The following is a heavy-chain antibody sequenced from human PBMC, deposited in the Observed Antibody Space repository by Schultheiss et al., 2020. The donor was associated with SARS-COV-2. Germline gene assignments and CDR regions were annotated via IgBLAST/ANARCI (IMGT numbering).Heavy chain of an antibody. CDR3: ARGPYITIFGVVIISTYYYYYGMDV. CDR2: MNPNSGNT. CDR1: GYTFTSYD. D-gene: IGHD3-3*01. V-gene: IGHV1-8*01. Sequence: ASVKVSCKASGYTFTSYDINWVRQATGQGLEWMGWMNPNSGNTGYAQKFQGRVTMTRNTSISTAYMELSSLRSEDTAVYYCARGPYITIFGVVIISTYYYYYGMDVWGQGTTVTVSS. J-gene: IGHJ6*02.